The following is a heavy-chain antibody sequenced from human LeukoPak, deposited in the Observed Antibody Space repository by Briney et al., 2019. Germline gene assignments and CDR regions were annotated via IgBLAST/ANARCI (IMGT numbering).Heavy chain of an antibody. Sequence: NHGESLKISCRDSRYSFTNYWISWVRQMPGKGLEWMGNIDPSDSYTNYSPSFQGHVTISVDKSISTAYLQWSSLKASDTAMYYCARHGRSTATTYNWFDPWGQGTLVTVSS. J-gene: IGHJ5*02. D-gene: IGHD1-1*01. CDR1: RYSFTNYW. CDR2: IDPSDSYT. CDR3: ARHGRSTATTYNWFDP. V-gene: IGHV5-10-1*01.